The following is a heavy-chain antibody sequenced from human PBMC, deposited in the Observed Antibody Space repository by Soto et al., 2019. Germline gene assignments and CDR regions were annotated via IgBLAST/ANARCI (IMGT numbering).Heavy chain of an antibody. V-gene: IGHV3-74*01. CDR3: ARGATYYDFWSGHYTAYYDYGMDV. Sequence: PGGSLRLSCAASGFTFSSYWMHWVRQAPGKGLLWVSRISSDGSSTAYADSVKGRFTISRDNAKNTLYLQMNSLRAEDTAVYYCARGATYYDFWSGHYTAYYDYGMDVWGQGTTVTVSS. CDR2: ISSDGSST. J-gene: IGHJ6*02. D-gene: IGHD3-3*01. CDR1: GFTFSSYW.